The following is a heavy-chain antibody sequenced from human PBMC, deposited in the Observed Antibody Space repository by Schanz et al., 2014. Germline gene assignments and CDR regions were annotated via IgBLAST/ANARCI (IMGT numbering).Heavy chain of an antibody. CDR2: ISSSSSYT. J-gene: IGHJ4*02. Sequence: QVQLVESGGGLVKPGGSLRLSCAASGLTFSDYYMSWIRQAPGKGLEWVSYISSSSSYTNYADSVKGRFSISRDNGETSVYLQINSLRVEDTAVYYCARDSGSHYLVDYWGQGTLGTVSS. CDR1: GLTFSDYY. CDR3: ARDSGSHYLVDY. D-gene: IGHD1-26*01. V-gene: IGHV3-11*06.